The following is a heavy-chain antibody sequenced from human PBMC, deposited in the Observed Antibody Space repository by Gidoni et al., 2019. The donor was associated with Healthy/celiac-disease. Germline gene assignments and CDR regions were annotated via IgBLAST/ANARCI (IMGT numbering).Heavy chain of an antibody. V-gene: IGHV1-69*01. Sequence: QVQLVQSGAEVKKPGSSVKVSCKASGGTFSSYALSWVRQAPGQGLEWMGGIIPIFGTANYAQKFQGRVTITADESTSTAYMELSSLRSEDTAVYYCARVRGITFGGVMSYWGQGTLVTVSS. CDR3: ARVRGITFGGVMSY. CDR1: GGTFSSYA. D-gene: IGHD3-16*01. J-gene: IGHJ4*02. CDR2: IIPIFGTA.